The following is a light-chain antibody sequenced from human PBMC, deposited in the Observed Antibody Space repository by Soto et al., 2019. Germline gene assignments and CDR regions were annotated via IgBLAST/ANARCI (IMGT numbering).Light chain of an antibody. CDR3: AAWDGSLSVWV. V-gene: IGLV1-47*01. CDR1: SSNIGSNY. J-gene: IGLJ3*02. CDR2: KNN. Sequence: QSVLTQPPSASGTPGQRVTISCAGSSSNIGSNYVYWYQQLPGTAPKLLIYKNNQRPSGVPDRFSGSKSGTSASLAISGLRYEDEGDYYCAAWDGSLSVWVFGGGTKLTVL.